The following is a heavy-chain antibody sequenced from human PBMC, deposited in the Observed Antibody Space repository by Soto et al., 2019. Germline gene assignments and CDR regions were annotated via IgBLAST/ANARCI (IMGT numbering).Heavy chain of an antibody. J-gene: IGHJ6*02. V-gene: IGHV1-2*04. CDR1: GYTFTGYY. Sequence: VASVKVSCKASGYTFTGYYMHWVRQAPGQGLEWMGWINPNSGGTNYAQKFQGWVTMTRDTSISTAYMELSSLRSEDTAVYYCARESEDYYGMDVWGQGTTVTVSS. CDR3: ARESEDYYGMDV. CDR2: INPNSGGT.